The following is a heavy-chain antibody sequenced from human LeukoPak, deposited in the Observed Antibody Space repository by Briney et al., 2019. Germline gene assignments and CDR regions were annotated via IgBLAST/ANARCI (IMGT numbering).Heavy chain of an antibody. D-gene: IGHD5-18*01. V-gene: IGHV3-23*01. CDR1: GFTFSSYA. CDR3: AKAFSRIQLWLPEYSYFDY. CDR2: ISGSGGST. J-gene: IGHJ4*02. Sequence: GGSLRLSCAASGFTFSSYAMSWVRQAPGKGLEWVSAISGSGGSTYYADSAKGRFTISRDNSKNTLYLQMNSLRAEDTAVYYCAKAFSRIQLWLPEYSYFDYWGQGTLVTVSS.